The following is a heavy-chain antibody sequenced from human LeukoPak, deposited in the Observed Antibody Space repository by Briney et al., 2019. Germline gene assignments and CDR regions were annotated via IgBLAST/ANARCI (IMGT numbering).Heavy chain of an antibody. CDR2: ISTYNGNS. V-gene: IGHV1-18*01. CDR1: GYSFINFG. Sequence: GSVKVSCKASGYSFINFGINWVRQAPGQGLEWMGWISTYNGNSHYTRKFQGRVTMTTDTSTSTAYMELRSLRADDTAVYYCARSTRKTYCSGGSCFPDYWGQGALVTVSS. D-gene: IGHD2-15*01. J-gene: IGHJ4*02. CDR3: ARSTRKTYCSGGSCFPDY.